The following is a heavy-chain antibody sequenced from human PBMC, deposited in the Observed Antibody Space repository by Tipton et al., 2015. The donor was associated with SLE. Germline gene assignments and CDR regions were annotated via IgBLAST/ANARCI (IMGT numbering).Heavy chain of an antibody. CDR1: GGSIGTHY. CDR3: ARGLQAFCGGDCPFDL. J-gene: IGHJ5*02. CDR2: IYAGGTT. V-gene: IGHV4-4*07. Sequence: TLSLTCTVSGGSIGTHYWSWIRQSAVKGLEYIGRIYAGGTTNYHPPLKSRVTMSVGTSKHQFSLTLRSVTAADTAIYYCARGLQAFCGGDCPFDLWGQGTLVTVSS. D-gene: IGHD2-21*02.